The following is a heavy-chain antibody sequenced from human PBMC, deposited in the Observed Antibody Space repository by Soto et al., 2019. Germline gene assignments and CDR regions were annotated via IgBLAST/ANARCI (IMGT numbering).Heavy chain of an antibody. V-gene: IGHV1-69*13. J-gene: IGHJ6*02. D-gene: IGHD2-15*01. Sequence: SVKVSCKASGGTFSSYAISWVRQAPGQGLEWMGGIIPIFGTANYAQKFQGRVTITADESTSTAYMELSSLRSEDTAVYYCARDRFTRDYYYYGMDVWGQGSTVTGSS. CDR3: ARDRFTRDYYYYGMDV. CDR2: IIPIFGTA. CDR1: GGTFSSYA.